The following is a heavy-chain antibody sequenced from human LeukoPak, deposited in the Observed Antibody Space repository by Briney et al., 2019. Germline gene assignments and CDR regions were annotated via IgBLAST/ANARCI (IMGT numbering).Heavy chain of an antibody. CDR3: ATDGAGFDT. V-gene: IGHV3-11*01. CDR1: GFTFNDYY. Sequence: GGSLRLSCAASGFTFNDYYMSWIRQAPGKGLGWLSYINIGGTNTHYADSVKGRFTISRDNAEKSLYLEMNNLRAEDTAVYYCATDGAGFDTWGQGVLVTVSS. CDR2: INIGGTNT. J-gene: IGHJ5*02.